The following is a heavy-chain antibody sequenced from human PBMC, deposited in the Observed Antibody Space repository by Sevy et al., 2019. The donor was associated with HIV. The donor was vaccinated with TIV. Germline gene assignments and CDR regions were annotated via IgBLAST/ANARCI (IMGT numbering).Heavy chain of an antibody. CDR1: GFTLRNYA. V-gene: IGHV3-23*01. Sequence: GGSLRLSCAASGFTLRNYAMSWIRQAPGKGLEWVPAISGSGGSTYYGYSVKGRYTISRDNSKNMRNLEMNSLRAEDTAVYYCAKDIGDYFWGRFRDYWGQGILVTVSS. CDR2: ISGSGGST. J-gene: IGHJ4*02. D-gene: IGHD3-16*01. CDR3: AKDIGDYFWGRFRDY.